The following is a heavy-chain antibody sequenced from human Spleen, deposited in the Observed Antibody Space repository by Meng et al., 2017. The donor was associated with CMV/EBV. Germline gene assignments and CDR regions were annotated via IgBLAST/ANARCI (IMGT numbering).Heavy chain of an antibody. V-gene: IGHV4-39*01. D-gene: IGHD7-27*01. CDR3: ARMGIPSYYFDY. Sequence: SETLSLTCTVSGGSISSNTYYWGWIRQPPGKGLEWIGSMYYSGSTYYNPSLESRVTISVDTSKDQFSLKVSSVTAADTAVYYCARMGIPSYYFDYWGQGTLVTVSS. CDR2: MYYSGST. J-gene: IGHJ4*02. CDR1: GGSISSNTYY.